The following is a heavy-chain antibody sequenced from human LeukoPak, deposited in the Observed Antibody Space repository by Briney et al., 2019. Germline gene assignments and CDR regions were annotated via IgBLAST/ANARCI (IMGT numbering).Heavy chain of an antibody. J-gene: IGHJ2*01. D-gene: IGHD3-22*01. CDR2: IRSSGENT. Sequence: GGSLRLSCAASGFIFSSHAMSWVRQAPGKGLEWVSTIRSSGENTYYADSVKGRFTISRDNSKNTLYLQMNSLRAEDTAVYYCAREGAYYYDSSGYLAWYFDLWGRGTLVTVSS. V-gene: IGHV3-23*01. CDR3: AREGAYYYDSSGYLAWYFDL. CDR1: GFIFSSHA.